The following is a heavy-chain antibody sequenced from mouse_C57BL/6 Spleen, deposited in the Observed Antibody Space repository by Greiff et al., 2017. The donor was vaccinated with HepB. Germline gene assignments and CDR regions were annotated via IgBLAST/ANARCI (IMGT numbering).Heavy chain of an antibody. Sequence: VQLQQSGPELVKPGASVKISCKASGYAFSSSWMNWVKQRPGKGLEWIGRIYPGDGDTNYNGKFKGKATLTADKSSSTAYMQLSSLTSEDSAVYFCAIITSVVATRGFASWGHGTLFTVSA. D-gene: IGHD1-1*01. J-gene: IGHJ3*01. CDR3: AIITSVVATRGFAS. V-gene: IGHV1-82*01. CDR1: GYAFSSSW. CDR2: IYPGDGDT.